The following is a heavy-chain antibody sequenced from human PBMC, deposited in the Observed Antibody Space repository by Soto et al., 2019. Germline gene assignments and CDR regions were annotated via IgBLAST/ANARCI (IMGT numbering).Heavy chain of an antibody. CDR1: GYTFTNYY. CDR3: AIAAAGTTWFDP. D-gene: IGHD6-13*01. V-gene: IGHV1-46*01. Sequence: ASVKVSCKASGYTFTNYYMQWVRQAPGQGLEWMGIINPSGGSTSYAQKFQGRVTMTRDTSTSTVYMELSSLRSEDTAVYYCAIAAAGTTWFDPWGQGTLVTVSS. J-gene: IGHJ5*02. CDR2: INPSGGST.